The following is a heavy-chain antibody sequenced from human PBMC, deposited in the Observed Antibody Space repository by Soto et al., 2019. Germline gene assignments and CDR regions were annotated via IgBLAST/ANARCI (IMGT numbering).Heavy chain of an antibody. J-gene: IGHJ3*02. CDR2: IYYSGST. Sequence: PSETLSLTCTVSGGSISSGGYYWSWIRQHPGKGLEWIGYIYYSGSTYYNPSLKSRVTISVDTSKNQFSLKLSSVTAADTAVYYCARGACTNGVCYSSGWYLVAFDIWGQGTMVTVSS. V-gene: IGHV4-31*03. CDR1: GGSISSGGYY. D-gene: IGHD2-8*01. CDR3: ARGACTNGVCYSSGWYLVAFDI.